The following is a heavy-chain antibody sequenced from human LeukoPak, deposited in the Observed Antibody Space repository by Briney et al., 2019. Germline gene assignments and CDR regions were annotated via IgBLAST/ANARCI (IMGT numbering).Heavy chain of an antibody. V-gene: IGHV3-23*01. CDR3: AKETGGDGSAYFDH. D-gene: IGHD2-21*01. Sequence: GGSLRLSCGASGFTFSRHAMSWVRQAPGKGLEWVSVITSSGRTAYYGDSVKGRFTMSRDNSKNTLYLQMNSLRPQDTAVYSCAKETGGDGSAYFDHRGQGTLVTGPS. J-gene: IGHJ4*02. CDR2: ITSSGRTA. CDR1: GFTFSRHA.